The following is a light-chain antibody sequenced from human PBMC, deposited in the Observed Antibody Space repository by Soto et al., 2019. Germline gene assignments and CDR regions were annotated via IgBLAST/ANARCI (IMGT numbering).Light chain of an antibody. J-gene: IGLJ2*01. CDR3: SSYTSSSTLV. Sequence: QSALTQPASVSGSPGQSITISCTGTSSDVGGYNYVSWYQQHPGKAPKLMIYDVSNRPTGVSNRFSGSKSGNTASLTISGLQAEDENDYNCSSYTSSSTLVFGVGTKLTVL. CDR2: DVS. CDR1: SSDVGGYNY. V-gene: IGLV2-14*01.